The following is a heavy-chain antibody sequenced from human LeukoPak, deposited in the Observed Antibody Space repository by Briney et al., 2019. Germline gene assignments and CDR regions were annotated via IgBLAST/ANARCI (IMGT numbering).Heavy chain of an antibody. V-gene: IGHV4-34*01. Sequence: SETLSLTCAVYGGSFSGYYWSWIRQPPGKGLGWIGEINHSGSTNYNPSLKSRVTISVDTSKNQFSLKLSSVTAADTAVYYCARGRRVTHFDYWGQGTLVTVSS. D-gene: IGHD2-21*02. CDR3: ARGRRVTHFDY. CDR2: INHSGST. J-gene: IGHJ4*02. CDR1: GGSFSGYY.